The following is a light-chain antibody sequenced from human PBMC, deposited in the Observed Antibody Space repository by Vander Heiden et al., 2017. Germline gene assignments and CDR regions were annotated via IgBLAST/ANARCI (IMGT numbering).Light chain of an antibody. Sequence: PGERATLSCRASQSVSSYLAWYQQKPGQAPRLLIYDASNRATGIPARFSGSGSGTDFTLTSSNLEPEDFAVYYCQQRSNWPPLTFGGGTKVEIK. CDR3: QQRSNWPPLT. J-gene: IGKJ4*01. CDR2: DAS. V-gene: IGKV3-11*01. CDR1: QSVSSY.